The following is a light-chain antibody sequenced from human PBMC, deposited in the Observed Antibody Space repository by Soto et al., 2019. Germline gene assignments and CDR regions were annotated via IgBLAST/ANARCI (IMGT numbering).Light chain of an antibody. J-gene: IGLJ3*02. CDR1: TSDVGAYNY. Sequence: QSALTQPASVSGSPGQSVSISCTGSTSDVGAYNYVAWYQHKPGKAPRLLIYEVDHRPSGISPRFSGSKSGNTASLTISGLQTDDEADYYCSSYTVINTAVFVGGTKLTVL. CDR2: EVD. V-gene: IGLV2-14*01. CDR3: SSYTVINTAV.